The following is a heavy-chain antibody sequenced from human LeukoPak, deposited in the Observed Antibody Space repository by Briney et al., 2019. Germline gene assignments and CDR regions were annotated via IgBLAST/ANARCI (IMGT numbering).Heavy chain of an antibody. CDR1: GCSFSSYW. V-gene: IGHV3-74*01. CDR3: TRGDGGGSQGRFDY. J-gene: IGHJ4*02. Sequence: VGSLRLSCAASGCSFSSYWMYWVPQAPGEGVGSVSRKKSDDSGTSYSDSVKGRFTTSRDNAKTTLYLEMKSTRAEDTAVYYCTRGDGGGSQGRFDYWGQGTLVTVSS. D-gene: IGHD4-23*01. CDR2: KKSDDSGT.